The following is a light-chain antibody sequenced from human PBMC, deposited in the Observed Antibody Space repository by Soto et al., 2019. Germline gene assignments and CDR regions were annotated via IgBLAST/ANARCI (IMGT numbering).Light chain of an antibody. CDR3: QQYNSYSWT. J-gene: IGKJ1*01. Sequence: EIVMTQSPATLSVSPGERATLSCRASQSVSSNLAWYQQKPGQAPRLLIYGASTRATGIPARFSGSGSGTEFTLTISSLQPADFATYYSQQYNSYSWTFGQGTKV. V-gene: IGKV3-15*01. CDR1: QSVSSN. CDR2: GAS.